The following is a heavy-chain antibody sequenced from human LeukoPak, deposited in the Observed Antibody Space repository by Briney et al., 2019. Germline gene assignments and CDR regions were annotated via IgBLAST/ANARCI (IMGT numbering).Heavy chain of an antibody. CDR2: IYPGDSDT. D-gene: IGHD1-26*01. CDR3: ATAKGGSGATENYFDY. Sequence: GESLKISCKGSGYSFTSYWIGWVRQMPGKGLEGMGIIYPGDSDTRYSPSFQGQVTISADKSIRTAYLQWSSLKASDTAMYYCATAKGGSGATENYFDYWGQGTLVTVSS. J-gene: IGHJ4*02. CDR1: GYSFTSYW. V-gene: IGHV5-51*01.